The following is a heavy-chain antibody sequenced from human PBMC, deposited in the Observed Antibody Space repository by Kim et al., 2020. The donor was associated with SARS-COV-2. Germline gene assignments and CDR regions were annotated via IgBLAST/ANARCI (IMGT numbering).Heavy chain of an antibody. V-gene: IGHV1-8*01. CDR1: GYTFTSYD. Sequence: ASVKVSCKASGYTFTSYDINWVRQATGQGLEWMGWMNPNSGNTGYAQKFQGRVTMTRNTSISTAYMELSSLRSEDTAVYYCARRYYGSGSYYNVWWWEARDYYYYGMDVWGQGTTVTVSS. D-gene: IGHD3-10*01. CDR2: MNPNSGNT. J-gene: IGHJ6*02. CDR3: ARRYYGSGSYYNVWWWEARDYYYYGMDV.